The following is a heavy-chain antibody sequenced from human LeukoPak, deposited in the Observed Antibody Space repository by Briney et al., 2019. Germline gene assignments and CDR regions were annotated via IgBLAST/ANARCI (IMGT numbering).Heavy chain of an antibody. Sequence: PSETLSLTCTVSGGSISSYYWSWIRQPPGKGLEWIGYIYYSGSTNYNPSLKSRVTISVDTSKNQFSLKLSSVTAADTAVYYCARSGGIAAAPPFFDYWGQGTLVTVSS. CDR2: IYYSGST. J-gene: IGHJ4*02. V-gene: IGHV4-59*01. CDR1: GGSISSYY. CDR3: ARSGGIAAAPPFFDY. D-gene: IGHD6-13*01.